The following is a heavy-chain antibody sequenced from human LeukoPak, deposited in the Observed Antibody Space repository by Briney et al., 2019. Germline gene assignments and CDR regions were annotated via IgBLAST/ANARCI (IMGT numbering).Heavy chain of an antibody. Sequence: ASVTVSCKASGYTFTSYAIHWVRQATGQRREWMGWISAGNGNTKYSQNFQGRVTFISNTSATPAFMELSSLRSEDAAVYYCARDSGSGNNDYWGQGTLVTVSS. CDR3: ARDSGSGNNDY. CDR1: GYTFTSYA. J-gene: IGHJ4*02. V-gene: IGHV1-3*01. D-gene: IGHD1-26*01. CDR2: ISAGNGNT.